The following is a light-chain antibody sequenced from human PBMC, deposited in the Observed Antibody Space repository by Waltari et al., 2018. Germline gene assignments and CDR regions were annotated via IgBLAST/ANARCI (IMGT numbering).Light chain of an antibody. CDR3: SSYTSSSTLV. Sequence: QSALTQPASVSGSPGQSITISCNGTSRDVGGYNYVSCYQQHTGKSPKLMIYDVSNRPSGVSKRFSGSKSGNTASRTISGLQAEDEADYYCSSYTSSSTLVFGGGTKLTVL. V-gene: IGLV2-14*03. CDR2: DVS. J-gene: IGLJ2*01. CDR1: SRDVGGYNY.